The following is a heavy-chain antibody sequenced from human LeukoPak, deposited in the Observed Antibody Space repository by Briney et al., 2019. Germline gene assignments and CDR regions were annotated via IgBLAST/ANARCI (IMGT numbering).Heavy chain of an antibody. CDR1: GYTFTSYA. CDR2: INAGNGNT. D-gene: IGHD3-3*01. J-gene: IGHJ4*02. V-gene: IGHV1-3*01. Sequence: GASVKVSCKASGYTFTSYAMHWVRQAPGQRLEWMGWINAGNGNTKYSQKFQGRVTITRDTSASTAYMELSSLRSEDTAVYYCARDPARLYDFWSGCLDYWGQGTLVTVSS. CDR3: ARDPARLYDFWSGCLDY.